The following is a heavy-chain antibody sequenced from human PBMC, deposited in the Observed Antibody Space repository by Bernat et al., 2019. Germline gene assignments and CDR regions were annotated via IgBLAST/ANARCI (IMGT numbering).Heavy chain of an antibody. D-gene: IGHD6-19*01. CDR2: IYYSGST. Sequence: QLQLQESGPGLVKPSETLSLTCTVSGGSISSSSYYWGWIRQPPGKGLEWIGSIYYSGSTYYNPSLKSRVTISVDTSKNQFSLKLSSVTTAETAVYYCARRIAVAAFDYWGQGTLVTVSS. CDR3: ARRIAVAAFDY. V-gene: IGHV4-39*01. J-gene: IGHJ4*02. CDR1: GGSISSSSYY.